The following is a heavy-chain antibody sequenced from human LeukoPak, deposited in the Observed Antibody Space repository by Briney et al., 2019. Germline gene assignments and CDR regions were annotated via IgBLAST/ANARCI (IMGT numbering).Heavy chain of an antibody. D-gene: IGHD3-22*01. CDR2: IIPIFGTA. CDR3: ARDLGKTYYYDSSGYPD. CDR1: GGTFSSYA. V-gene: IGHV1-69*13. J-gene: IGHJ4*02. Sequence: SVKVSCKASGGTFSSYAISWVRQAPGQGLEWMGGIIPIFGTANYAQKFQGRVTITADESTSTAYMELSSLRSEDTAVYYCARDLGKTYYYDSSGYPDWGQGTLVTVSS.